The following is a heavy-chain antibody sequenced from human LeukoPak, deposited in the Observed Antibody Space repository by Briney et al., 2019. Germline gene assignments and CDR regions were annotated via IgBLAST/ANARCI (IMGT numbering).Heavy chain of an antibody. CDR3: ARTGAVAAQKRSYFDY. J-gene: IGHJ4*02. V-gene: IGHV4-31*03. CDR2: IYYSGST. D-gene: IGHD6-19*01. Sequence: SETLSLTCTVSGGSISSGGYYWSWIRQHPGKGLEWIGYIYYSGSTYYNPSLKSRVTISVDTSKNQFSLKLSSVTAADTAVHYCARTGAVAAQKRSYFDYWGQGTLVTVSS. CDR1: GGSISSGGYY.